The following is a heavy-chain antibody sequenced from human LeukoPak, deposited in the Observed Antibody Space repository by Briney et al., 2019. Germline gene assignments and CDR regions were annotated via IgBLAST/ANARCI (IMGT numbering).Heavy chain of an antibody. Sequence: GGSLRLSCAASGFTLRSYTMNWVRQAPGKGLEWVSSIGISSNKIYYADSVKGRFIISRDNAKNSVYLQMNSLRAEDTAVYYCARDYLWTFDYWGQGTLVTVSP. V-gene: IGHV3-21*01. J-gene: IGHJ4*02. CDR2: IGISSNKI. D-gene: IGHD2/OR15-2a*01. CDR3: ARDYLWTFDY. CDR1: GFTLRSYT.